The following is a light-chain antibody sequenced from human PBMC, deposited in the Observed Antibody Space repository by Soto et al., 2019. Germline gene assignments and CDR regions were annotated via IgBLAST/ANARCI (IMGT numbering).Light chain of an antibody. J-gene: IGKJ5*01. CDR2: GAS. CDR1: QGISSY. CDR3: QQTYTTPEIT. V-gene: IGKV1-39*01. Sequence: DIQMTQSPSTLSASVGDRVTITCRVSQGISSYLNWYQLKPGKAPNLLMYGASYLKSGVPTRFSGSGSGTDFTLTISSLQPEDFAIYYCQQTYTTPEITFGQGTRLENK.